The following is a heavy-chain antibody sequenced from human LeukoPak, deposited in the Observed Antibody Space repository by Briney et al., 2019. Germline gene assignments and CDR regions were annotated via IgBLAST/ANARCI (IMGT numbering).Heavy chain of an antibody. Sequence: PGGSLRLSCAASGFTFSDYYMSWIRQPPGKGLEWIGEINHSGSTNYNPSLKSRVTISVDTSKNQFSLKMTSVTAADTAVYYCARGPIAAAGIPRYFDYWGQGTLVTVSS. CDR1: GFTFSDYY. J-gene: IGHJ4*02. D-gene: IGHD6-13*01. CDR2: INHSGST. V-gene: IGHV4-34*01. CDR3: ARGPIAAAGIPRYFDY.